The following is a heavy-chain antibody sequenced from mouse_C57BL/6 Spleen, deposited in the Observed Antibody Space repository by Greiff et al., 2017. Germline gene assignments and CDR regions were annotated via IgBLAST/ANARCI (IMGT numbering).Heavy chain of an antibody. D-gene: IGHD1-1*01. V-gene: IGHV1-7*01. CDR1: GYTFTSYW. CDR2: INPSSGNT. Sequence: VQLQESGAELAKPGASVKLSCKASGYTFTSYWMHWVQQRPGQGLEWLGYINPSSGNTKYNQKFKDKATLTADKSSSTAYMQLSSLTYEDSAVYDCATIITTVVVDFDYAMDYWGQGTSVTVSS. J-gene: IGHJ4*01. CDR3: ATIITTVVVDFDYAMDY.